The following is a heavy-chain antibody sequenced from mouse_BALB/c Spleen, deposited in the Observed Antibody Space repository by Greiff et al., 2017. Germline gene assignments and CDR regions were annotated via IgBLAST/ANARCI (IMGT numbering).Heavy chain of an antibody. J-gene: IGHJ3*01. CDR1: GYSITSDYA. D-gene: IGHD2-2*01. V-gene: IGHV3-2*02. CDR2: ISYSGST. Sequence: EVQRVESGPGLVKPSQSLSLTCTVTGYSITSDYAWNWIRQFPGNKLEWMGYISYSGSTSYNPSLKSRISITRDTSKNQFFLQLNSVTTEDTATYYCARPGYDEAWFAYWGQGTLVTVSA. CDR3: ARPGYDEAWFAY.